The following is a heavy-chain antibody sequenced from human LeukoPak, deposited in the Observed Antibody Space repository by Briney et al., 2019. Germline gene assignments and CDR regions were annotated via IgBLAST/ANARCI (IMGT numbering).Heavy chain of an antibody. CDR1: GYTFTTYD. D-gene: IGHD6-19*01. CDR2: MNPNNCNT. J-gene: IGHJ5*02. Sequence: ASVNVSCKASGYTFTTYDINWVRQATGQGREWMGWMNPNNCNTRYPQTFQGRVTMTRSTSISTAYMELSSLRSEDTAVYYCARGRGSGHKENWFDPWGQGTLVTVSS. V-gene: IGHV1-8*01. CDR3: ARGRGSGHKENWFDP.